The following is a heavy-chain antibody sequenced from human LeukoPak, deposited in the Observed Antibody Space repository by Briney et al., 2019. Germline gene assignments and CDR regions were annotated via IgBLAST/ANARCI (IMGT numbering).Heavy chain of an antibody. CDR3: ARDRAVAGTVFDY. Sequence: SETLSLTCTVSGYSISSGYYWGWIRQPAGKGLEWIGRIYTSGSTNYNPSLKSRVTMSVDTSKNQFSLKLSSVTAADTAVYYCARDRAVAGTVFDYWGQGTLVTVSS. CDR1: GYSISSGYY. V-gene: IGHV4-4*07. J-gene: IGHJ4*02. D-gene: IGHD6-19*01. CDR2: IYTSGST.